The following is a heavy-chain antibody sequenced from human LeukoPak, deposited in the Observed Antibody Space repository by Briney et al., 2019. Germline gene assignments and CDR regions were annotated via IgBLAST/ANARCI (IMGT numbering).Heavy chain of an antibody. D-gene: IGHD6-13*01. V-gene: IGHV4-34*01. CDR3: ARISIAAAGTP. J-gene: IGHJ4*02. CDR1: GGSFSGYY. CDR2: INHSGST. Sequence: PSETLSLTCAVYGGSFSGYYCSWIRQPPGKGLEWIGEINHSGSTDYNPSLKSRVTISVDTSKNQFSLKLSSVTAADTAVYYCARISIAAAGTPWGQGTLVTVSS.